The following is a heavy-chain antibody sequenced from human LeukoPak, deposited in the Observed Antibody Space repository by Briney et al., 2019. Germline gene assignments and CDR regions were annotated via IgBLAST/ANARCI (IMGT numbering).Heavy chain of an antibody. CDR3: AREEDGSECDY. D-gene: IGHD3-10*01. CDR2: ISSSSSYI. J-gene: IGHJ4*02. V-gene: IGHV3-21*01. Sequence: GGSLRLSCAASGFTFSSYSMNWLRQAPGKGLEWVSSISSSSSYIYYADSVQGRFTISRDNAKNSLYLQMYSLRAEDTAVYYCAREEDGSECDYWGQGTLVTVSS. CDR1: GFTFSSYS.